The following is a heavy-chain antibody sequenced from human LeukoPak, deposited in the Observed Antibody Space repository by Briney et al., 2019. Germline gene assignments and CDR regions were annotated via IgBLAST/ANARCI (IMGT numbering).Heavy chain of an antibody. D-gene: IGHD3-3*01. Sequence: GGSLRLSCAASGFTFSSYGMHWVRQAPGKGLEWVAFIRYDGSNKYYADSVKGRFTISRDNSKNTLYLQMNSLRAEDTAVYYCAKDINDYDFWSGSPPHWGRGTLVTVSS. CDR2: IRYDGSNK. J-gene: IGHJ4*02. V-gene: IGHV3-30*02. CDR3: AKDINDYDFWSGSPPH. CDR1: GFTFSSYG.